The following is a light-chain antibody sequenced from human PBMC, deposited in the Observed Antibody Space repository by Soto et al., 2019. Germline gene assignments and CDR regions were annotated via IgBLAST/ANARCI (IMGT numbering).Light chain of an antibody. Sequence: VMTQSPATLSVSPGERATLSCRASHSVSSNLAWYQQKPGQAPRLLIYGASTRATGIPARFSGSGSGTEFTLTISGLQSEDFAVYYCQQYNDWPPLTFGGGTKVEIK. CDR3: QQYNDWPPLT. CDR2: GAS. J-gene: IGKJ4*01. V-gene: IGKV3D-15*01. CDR1: HSVSSN.